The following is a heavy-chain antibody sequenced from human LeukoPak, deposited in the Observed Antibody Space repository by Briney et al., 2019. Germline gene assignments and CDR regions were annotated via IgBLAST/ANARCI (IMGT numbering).Heavy chain of an antibody. CDR3: AKDLLGLLQRINMVRGFDY. CDR1: GFTFSSYE. D-gene: IGHD3-10*01. CDR2: ISSSGSTI. Sequence: GGSLRLSCAASGFTFSSYEMNWVRQAPGKGLEWVSYISSSGSTIYYADSVKGRFTISRDNSKNMLYLQMNSLRAEDTAVYYCAKDLLGLLQRINMVRGFDYWGQGTLVTVSS. V-gene: IGHV3-48*03. J-gene: IGHJ4*02.